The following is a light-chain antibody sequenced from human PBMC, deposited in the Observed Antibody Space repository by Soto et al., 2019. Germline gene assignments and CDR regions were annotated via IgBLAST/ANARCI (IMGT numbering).Light chain of an antibody. CDR2: KAS. CDR1: QSISNW. V-gene: IGKV1-5*03. Sequence: DIQMTQSPSTLSASVGDRVTITCRASQSISNWLAWYQQKPGKAPKLLIYKASSLESGVPSRFSGSGSGTEFTLTISRLQPDDSATYYCQQYDSYPWTFGQGTKVDIK. CDR3: QQYDSYPWT. J-gene: IGKJ1*01.